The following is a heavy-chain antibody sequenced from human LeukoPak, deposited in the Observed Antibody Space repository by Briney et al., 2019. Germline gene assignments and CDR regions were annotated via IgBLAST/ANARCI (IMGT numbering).Heavy chain of an antibody. V-gene: IGHV3-48*03. CDR1: GFTFSSYA. Sequence: GGSLRLSCEVSGFTFSSYAMTWVRQVPGRGLEWIAYMTASSVTFYYADSVRGRFTISRDNARDSLFPQMNSLTVEDTAVYYCARSLSGYDPLSAFWGQGTLVTVSS. D-gene: IGHD5-12*01. J-gene: IGHJ4*02. CDR2: MTASSVTF. CDR3: ARSLSGYDPLSAF.